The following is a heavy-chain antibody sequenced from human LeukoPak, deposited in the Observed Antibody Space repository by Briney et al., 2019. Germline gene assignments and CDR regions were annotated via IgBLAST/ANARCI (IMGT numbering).Heavy chain of an antibody. V-gene: IGHV3-23*01. Sequence: SGGSLRLSYAASGFTFISYAMSWVRQAPGKGLEWVSAISGSGGSTYYADSVKGRFTISRDNSKNTLYLQMSSLRAEDTALYYCAKAGIAVAGTQYYFDYWGQGTLVTVSS. CDR1: GFTFISYA. CDR3: AKAGIAVAGTQYYFDY. CDR2: ISGSGGST. J-gene: IGHJ4*02. D-gene: IGHD6-19*01.